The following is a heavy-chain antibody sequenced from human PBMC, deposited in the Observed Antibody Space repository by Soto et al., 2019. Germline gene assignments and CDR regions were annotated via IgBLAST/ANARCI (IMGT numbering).Heavy chain of an antibody. V-gene: IGHV3-21*01. CDR3: AKLWSGYYKTYYYYMDV. CDR1: GFTFSSAA. D-gene: IGHD3-3*01. Sequence: GGSLRLSCAASGFTFSSAAMNWVRQAPGKGLEWVSIIRHNDTRTYYADSVKGRFTISRDNAKNTLYLQMNSLRAEDTAVYYCAKLWSGYYKTYYYYMDVWGKGTTVTVSS. J-gene: IGHJ6*03. CDR2: IRHNDTRT.